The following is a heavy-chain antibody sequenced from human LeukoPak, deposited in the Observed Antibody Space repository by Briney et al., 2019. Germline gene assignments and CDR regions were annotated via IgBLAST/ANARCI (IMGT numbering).Heavy chain of an antibody. D-gene: IGHD3-10*01. CDR2: ISYDGSNK. CDR3: AKDGGLGYYGSDDY. V-gene: IGHV3-30*18. Sequence: GGSLRLSCAASGFTFSSYGMHWVRQAPVKGLEWVAVISYDGSNKYYADSVKGRFTISRDNSKNTLYLQMNSLRAEDTAVYYCAKDGGLGYYGSDDYWGQGTLVTVSS. CDR1: GFTFSSYG. J-gene: IGHJ4*02.